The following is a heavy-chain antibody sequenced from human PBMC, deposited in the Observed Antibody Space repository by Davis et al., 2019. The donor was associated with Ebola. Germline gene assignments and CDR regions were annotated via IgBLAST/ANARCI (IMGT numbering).Heavy chain of an antibody. CDR2: INHSGST. D-gene: IGHD6-19*01. V-gene: IGHV4-4*02. Sequence: SETLSLTCAVSGGSISSSNWWSWVRQPPGKGLEWIGEINHSGSTNYNPSLKSRVTISVDKSKNQFSLKLSSVTAADTAVYYCARAGSSGWYTTTMDVWGQGTTVTVSS. CDR1: GGSISSSNW. CDR3: ARAGSSGWYTTTMDV. J-gene: IGHJ6*02.